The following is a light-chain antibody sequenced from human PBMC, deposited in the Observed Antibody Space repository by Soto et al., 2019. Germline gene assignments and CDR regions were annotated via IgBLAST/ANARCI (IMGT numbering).Light chain of an antibody. Sequence: EIVLTQSPGTLSLSPGESATLPCRASQSVSSSYLAWYQQKRGQAPRLLIYGASSRATGIPDRFSGSGSGTDFTLTISGLGPEDFAVYYCQHYGTSPPMYTFGQGTKLEIK. CDR3: QHYGTSPPMYT. J-gene: IGKJ2*01. V-gene: IGKV3-20*01. CDR1: QSVSSSY. CDR2: GAS.